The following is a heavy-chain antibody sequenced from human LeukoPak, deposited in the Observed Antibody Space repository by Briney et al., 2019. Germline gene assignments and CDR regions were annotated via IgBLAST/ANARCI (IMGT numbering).Heavy chain of an antibody. D-gene: IGHD2-2*01. V-gene: IGHV4-34*01. J-gene: IGHJ4*02. CDR2: INHSGST. Sequence: SETLSLTCAVYGGSFSGYYWSWIRQPPGKGLEWIGEINHSGSTNYNPSHKSRVTISVDTSKNQFSLKLSSVTAADTAVYYCARRGSTSVDYWGQGTLVTVSS. CDR1: GGSFSGYY. CDR3: ARRGSTSVDY.